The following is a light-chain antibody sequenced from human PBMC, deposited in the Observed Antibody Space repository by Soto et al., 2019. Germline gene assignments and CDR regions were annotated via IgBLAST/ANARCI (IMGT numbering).Light chain of an antibody. V-gene: IGLV2-14*01. CDR2: EVR. J-gene: IGLJ1*01. CDR1: SSDVGGYNY. CDR3: SSYTSRTTLDYV. Sequence: QSALTQPASVSGSPGQSITISCTGTSSDVGGYNYVSWYQQHPGKAPKLMIYEVRNRPSGVSNRFSGSKSGNTASLTISGLQAKDEADYYCSSYTSRTTLDYVFGSGTKLTVL.